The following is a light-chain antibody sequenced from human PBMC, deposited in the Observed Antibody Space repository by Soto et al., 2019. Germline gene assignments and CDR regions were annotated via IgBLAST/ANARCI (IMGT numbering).Light chain of an antibody. CDR3: QQRTDRPPWT. J-gene: IGKJ1*01. CDR2: DAS. V-gene: IGKV3-11*01. Sequence: EIVLTQSPATLSLSPGERATLSCRASQSIGLAIAWYQHKPGQAPRLLIFDASQRATGIPARFRGSGSGTDFTLSTSSLEPEDFAVYYCQQRTDRPPWTFXQGTKVDIK. CDR1: QSIGLA.